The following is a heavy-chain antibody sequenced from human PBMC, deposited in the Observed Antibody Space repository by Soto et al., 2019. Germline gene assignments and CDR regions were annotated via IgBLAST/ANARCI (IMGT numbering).Heavy chain of an antibody. D-gene: IGHD6-19*01. V-gene: IGHV4-4*02. CDR3: TRDRAVSARASFDY. CDR2: IYNSGST. Sequence: QVQLQESGPGLVEPSGTLSLTCTVSGGSVSDTNWWSWVRQPPGKGLWWMGEIYNSGSTYNNPYLKSRVTISVDKSKNQFSLRLHSVTAADTAVYSCTRDRAVSARASFDYWGHGTLVTVS. CDR1: GGSVSDTNW. J-gene: IGHJ4*01.